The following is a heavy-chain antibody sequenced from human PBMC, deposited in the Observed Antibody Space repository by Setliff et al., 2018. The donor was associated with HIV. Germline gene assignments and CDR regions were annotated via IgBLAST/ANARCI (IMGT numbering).Heavy chain of an antibody. D-gene: IGHD6-19*01. CDR1: GFTFSHFY. CDR3: AREGQEEWLAPSMYNWFDP. CDR2: ISSSSSTR. J-gene: IGHJ5*02. Sequence: PGGSLRLSCAASGFTFSHFYMAWIRQAPGKGLEWVSYISSSSSTRYYAGSVKGRFTISRENAKNSLYLQMNSLRAEDTAVYYCAREGQEEWLAPSMYNWFDPWGQGTLVTVSS. V-gene: IGHV3-11*04.